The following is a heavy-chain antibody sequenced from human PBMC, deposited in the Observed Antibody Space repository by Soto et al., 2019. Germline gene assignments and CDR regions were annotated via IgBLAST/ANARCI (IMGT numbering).Heavy chain of an antibody. CDR2: INHSGST. V-gene: IGHV4-34*01. CDR3: ARRMVRAAYYYYYGMDV. D-gene: IGHD3-10*01. CDR1: GGSFSGYY. Sequence: KPSETLSLTCAVYGGSFSGYYWSWIRQPPGKGLEWIGEINHSGSTNYNPSLKSRVTISVDTSKNQFSLKLSSVTAADTAVYYCARRMVRAAYYYYYGMDVWGQGTTVTVSS. J-gene: IGHJ6*02.